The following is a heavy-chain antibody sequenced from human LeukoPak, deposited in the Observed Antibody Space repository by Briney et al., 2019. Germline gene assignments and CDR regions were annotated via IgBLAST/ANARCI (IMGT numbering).Heavy chain of an antibody. V-gene: IGHV4-59*08. Sequence: SETLSLTCTVSGGSISSYYWSWIRQPPGKGLEWIGSIYHSGSTYYNPSLKSRVTISVDTSKNQFSLKLSSVTAADTAVYYCARVLAATPLDYWGQGTLVTVSS. J-gene: IGHJ4*02. D-gene: IGHD2-15*01. CDR3: ARVLAATPLDY. CDR2: IYHSGST. CDR1: GGSISSYY.